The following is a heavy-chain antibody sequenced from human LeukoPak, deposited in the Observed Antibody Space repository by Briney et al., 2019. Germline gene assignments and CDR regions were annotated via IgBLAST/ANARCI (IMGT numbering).Heavy chain of an antibody. Sequence: ASVKVSCKASGYTFTSYYMHWVRQAPGQGLEWMGIINPSGGSTSYAQKFQGRVTTTRDTSTSTVYMELSSLRSEDTAVYYCARGELLWFGELPHAFDIWGQGTMVTVSS. V-gene: IGHV1-46*03. CDR3: ARGELLWFGELPHAFDI. J-gene: IGHJ3*02. CDR1: GYTFTSYY. CDR2: INPSGGST. D-gene: IGHD3-10*01.